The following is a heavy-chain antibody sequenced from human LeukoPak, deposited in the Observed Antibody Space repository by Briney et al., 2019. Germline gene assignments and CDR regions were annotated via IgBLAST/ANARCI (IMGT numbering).Heavy chain of an antibody. Sequence: GGSLRLSCAAWGFTFSIYSMNWVRQAPGKGLEWVSYISSGSSTIYYADSVKGRFTISRDNAKNALYLQMNSLRDEDTAVYYCATCTYGDCFFDYWGQGTLVTVSS. D-gene: IGHD4-17*01. V-gene: IGHV3-48*02. CDR2: ISSGSSTI. CDR3: ATCTYGDCFFDY. CDR1: GFTFSIYS. J-gene: IGHJ4*02.